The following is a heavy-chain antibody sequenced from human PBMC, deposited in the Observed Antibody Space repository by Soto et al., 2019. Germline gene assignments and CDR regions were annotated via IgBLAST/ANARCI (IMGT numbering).Heavy chain of an antibody. CDR1: GFTFSNYA. J-gene: IGHJ6*02. Sequence: PGGSLRLSCAASGFTFSNYAMHWVRQAPGKGLEWVAVISYDGNNKYYVDSVKGRFTISRDNSKNTLYLQMNNLRAEDTAVYFSAKDHYGMDVWGQGTTVTVSS. CDR2: ISYDGNNK. V-gene: IGHV3-30-3*01. CDR3: AKDHYGMDV.